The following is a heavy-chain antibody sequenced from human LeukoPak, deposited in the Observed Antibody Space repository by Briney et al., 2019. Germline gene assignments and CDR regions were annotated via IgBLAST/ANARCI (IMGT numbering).Heavy chain of an antibody. Sequence: SETLSLTCAVYGGSFSGYYWSWIRQPPGKGLEWIGEINHSGSTNYNPSLKSRVTISVDTSKNQFSLKLSSVTAADTAVYYCAKVLGRWNTDIPGDYWGQGTLVTVSS. CDR3: AKVLGRWNTDIPGDY. V-gene: IGHV4-34*01. J-gene: IGHJ4*02. D-gene: IGHD1/OR15-1a*01. CDR2: INHSGST. CDR1: GGSFSGYY.